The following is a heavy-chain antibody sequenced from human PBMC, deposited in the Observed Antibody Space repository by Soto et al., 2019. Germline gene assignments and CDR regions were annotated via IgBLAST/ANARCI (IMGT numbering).Heavy chain of an antibody. CDR2: IYGSGRGI. D-gene: IGHD2-21*01. Sequence: EVQLLESGGGLVQPGGSLRLSCTASGLPHSSFAMMWVRQAPGKGLECVAGIYGSGRGIEYADSVKGRFTISRDNSRKTVYLQMTDLRADDTAVYYCAKDDVYNDGLWLMDHWGQGTQVTVSS. CDR1: GLPHSSFA. V-gene: IGHV3-23*05. CDR3: AKDDVYNDGLWLMDH. J-gene: IGHJ4*02.